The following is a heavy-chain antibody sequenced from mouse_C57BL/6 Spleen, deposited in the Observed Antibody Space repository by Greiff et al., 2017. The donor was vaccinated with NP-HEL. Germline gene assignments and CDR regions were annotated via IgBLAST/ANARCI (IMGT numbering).Heavy chain of an antibody. Sequence: QVTLKESGPGILQCSQTLSLTCSFSGFSLSTSGMGVSWIRQPSGKGLEWLAHIYWDDDKRYNPSLKSRLTISKDTSRNQVFLKITSVDTADTATYYCARVTTVVGYYAMDYWGQGTSVTVSS. CDR2: IYWDDDK. D-gene: IGHD1-1*01. J-gene: IGHJ4*01. V-gene: IGHV8-12*01. CDR1: GFSLSTSGMG. CDR3: ARVTTVVGYYAMDY.